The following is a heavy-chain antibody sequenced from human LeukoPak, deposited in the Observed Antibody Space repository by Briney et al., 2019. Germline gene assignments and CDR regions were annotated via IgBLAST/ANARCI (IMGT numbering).Heavy chain of an antibody. CDR3: ARDAYCNSDYCYSLDAFDI. D-gene: IGHD2/OR15-2a*01. CDR2: ISSSSSYI. J-gene: IGHJ3*02. V-gene: IGHV3-21*01. CDR1: GFTFSSYS. Sequence: GGTLRLSCAASGFTFSSYSMNWVRQAPGKGLEWVSSISSSSSYIYYADSVKGRFTISRDNAKNSLYRQMNSLRAEDTAVYYCARDAYCNSDYCYSLDAFDIWGQGTMVTVSS.